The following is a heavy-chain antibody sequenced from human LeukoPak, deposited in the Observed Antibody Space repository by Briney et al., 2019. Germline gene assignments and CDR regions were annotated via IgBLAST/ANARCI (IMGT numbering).Heavy chain of an antibody. CDR1: GFTVSSNH. J-gene: IGHJ4*02. D-gene: IGHD7-27*01. V-gene: IGHV3-66*01. CDR2: IYSGGTI. Sequence: GGSLRLSRAASGFTVSSNHNHMSWVSQAPGKGLEWVSVIYSGGTIFYADSVKGRFSISRDNSKNTVYLEMNSLRAEDTAVYYCARDGENHYYDYWGQGTLVTVST. CDR3: ARDGENHYYDY.